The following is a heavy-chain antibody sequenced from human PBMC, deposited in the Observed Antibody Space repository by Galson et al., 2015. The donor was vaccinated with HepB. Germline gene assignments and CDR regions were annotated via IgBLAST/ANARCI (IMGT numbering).Heavy chain of an antibody. Sequence: SLRLSCAASGFTFGDYAMSWFRQAPGKGLVWVGFIRSKAYGGTTEYAASVKGRFTISRDDSKSIAYLQMNSLKTEDTAVYYCTRDIITGNYYYYYYMDVWGKGTTVTVSS. V-gene: IGHV3-49*03. CDR2: IRSKAYGGTT. CDR1: GFTFGDYA. J-gene: IGHJ6*03. CDR3: TRDIITGNYYYYYYMDV. D-gene: IGHD1-20*01.